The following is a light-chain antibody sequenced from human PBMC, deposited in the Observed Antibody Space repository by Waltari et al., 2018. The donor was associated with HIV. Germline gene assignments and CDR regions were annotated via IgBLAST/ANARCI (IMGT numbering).Light chain of an antibody. Sequence: SYVLTQPPSVSVAPGQTARITCGGSSIGSKSVHWYQQTPGQAPVLVVTDASDRPSGSRERLSGSKSGNTATLTISRGGAGDEADYDCQVGYSLTDPVVFGGGTKLTVL. CDR1: SIGSKS. CDR2: DAS. CDR3: QVGYSLTDPVV. J-gene: IGLJ2*01. V-gene: IGLV3-21*02.